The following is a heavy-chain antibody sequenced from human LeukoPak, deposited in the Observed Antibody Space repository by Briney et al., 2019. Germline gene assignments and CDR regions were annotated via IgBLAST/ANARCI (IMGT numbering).Heavy chain of an antibody. CDR1: GCTFSSYA. CDR2: ISGSGGSR. D-gene: IGHD3-16*01. V-gene: IGHV3-23*01. CDR3: AKGPNVLGTNWFDP. Sequence: GGSLRLSCAASGCTFSSYAMSWVRQAPGKGLEWVSAISGSGGSRYYADSVKGRFTISRDNSKNTLYLQMNSLRAEDTAVYYCAKGPNVLGTNWFDPWGQGTLVTVSS. J-gene: IGHJ5*02.